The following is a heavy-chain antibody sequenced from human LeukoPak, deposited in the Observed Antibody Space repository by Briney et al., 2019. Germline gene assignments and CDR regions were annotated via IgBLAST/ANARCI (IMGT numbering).Heavy chain of an antibody. J-gene: IGHJ4*02. CDR3: ARVSPVDTAMAYYFDY. D-gene: IGHD5-18*01. CDR1: GGSISYYY. V-gene: IGHV4-59*01. CDR2: IYYSGST. Sequence: PSETLSLTCTVSGGSISYYYWSWIRQPPGKGLEWIGYIYYSGSTNYSPSLRSRVTISVDTSKNQFSLKLNSVTAADTAVYYCARVSPVDTAMAYYFDYWGQGTLVTVSS.